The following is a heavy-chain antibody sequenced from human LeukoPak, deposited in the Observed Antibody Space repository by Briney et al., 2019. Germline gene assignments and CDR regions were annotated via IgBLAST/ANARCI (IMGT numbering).Heavy chain of an antibody. Sequence: ASVKVSCKASGYTFTSYDINWVRQATGQGLEWMGWMNPNSGNTGYAQKFQGRVTMTRNTSISTAYMELSSLRSEDTAVYYCARGSSDYYDSSGSCWGQGTLVTVSS. V-gene: IGHV1-8*01. CDR1: GYTFTSYD. CDR3: ARGSSDYYDSSGSC. D-gene: IGHD3-22*01. CDR2: MNPNSGNT. J-gene: IGHJ4*02.